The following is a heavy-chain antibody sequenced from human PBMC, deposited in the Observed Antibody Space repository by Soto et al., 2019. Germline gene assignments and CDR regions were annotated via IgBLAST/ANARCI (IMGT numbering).Heavy chain of an antibody. CDR3: ARHPEYLQLWTNRGCYFDY. Sequence: QVQLVESGGGVVQPGRSLRLSCAASGFTFSSYGMHWVRQAPGKGLEWVAVIWYDGSNKYYADSVKGRFTISRDNSKNTLYLQMNSLRAEDTAVYYCARHPEYLQLWTNRGCYFDYWGQGTLVTVSS. CDR1: GFTFSSYG. CDR2: IWYDGSNK. J-gene: IGHJ4*02. D-gene: IGHD5-18*01. V-gene: IGHV3-33*01.